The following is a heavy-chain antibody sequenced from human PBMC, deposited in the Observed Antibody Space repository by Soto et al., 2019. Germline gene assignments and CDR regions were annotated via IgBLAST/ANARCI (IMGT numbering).Heavy chain of an antibody. J-gene: IGHJ4*02. CDR1: GGSISSSGYY. Sequence: QVQLQESGPGLLKPSQTLSLTCTVSGGSISSSGYYWGWIRQPPGKGLEWIGYIYYSGSTYYNPSLKSRVTISVDTSKNQFSLKLSSVTAADTAVYYCARGWTTVTTFGYWGQGTLVTVSS. CDR3: ARGWTTVTTFGY. V-gene: IGHV4-30-4*01. CDR2: IYYSGST. D-gene: IGHD4-17*01.